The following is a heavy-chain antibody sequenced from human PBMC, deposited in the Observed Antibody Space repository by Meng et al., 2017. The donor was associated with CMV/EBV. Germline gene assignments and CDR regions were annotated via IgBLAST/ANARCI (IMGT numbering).Heavy chain of an antibody. CDR3: ARDEAELGWNQENYYYYGMDV. V-gene: IGHV1-2*02. D-gene: IGHD1-1*01. CDR2: INPNSGGT. Sequence: ASVKVSCKASGYTFTGHYMHWVRQAPGQGLEWMGWINPNSGGTNYAQKFQGRVTMTTDTSTSTAYMELRSLRSDDTAVYYCARDEAELGWNQENYYYYGMDVWGQGTTVTVSS. J-gene: IGHJ6*02. CDR1: GYTFTGHY.